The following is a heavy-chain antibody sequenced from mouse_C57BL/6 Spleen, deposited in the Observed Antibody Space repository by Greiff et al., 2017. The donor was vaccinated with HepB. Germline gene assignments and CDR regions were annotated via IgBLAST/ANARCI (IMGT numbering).Heavy chain of an antibody. J-gene: IGHJ4*01. CDR2: IYPGGGYT. CDR3: ARTLRPSYAMDY. CDR1: GYTFTNYW. Sequence: QVQLKESGAELVRPGTSVKMSCKASGYTFTNYWIGWAKQRPGHGLEWIGDIYPGGGYTNYNEKFKGKATLTADKSSSTAYMQFSSLTSEDSAIYYCARTLRPSYAMDYWGQGTSVTVSS. D-gene: IGHD3-2*02. V-gene: IGHV1-63*01.